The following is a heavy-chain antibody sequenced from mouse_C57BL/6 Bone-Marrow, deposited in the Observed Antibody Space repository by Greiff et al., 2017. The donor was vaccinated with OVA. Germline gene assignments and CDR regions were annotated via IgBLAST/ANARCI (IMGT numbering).Heavy chain of an antibody. CDR2: IDPSDSYT. Sequence: VQLQQPGAELVRPGTSVKLSCKASGYTFTSYWMHWVKQRPGQGLEWIGVIDPSDSYTNYNQKFKGKATLTVDTSSSTAYMQLSSLTSEDSAVYYCARGGPGAMDYWGQGTSVTVSS. J-gene: IGHJ4*01. CDR3: ARGGPGAMDY. CDR1: GYTFTSYW. V-gene: IGHV1-59*01.